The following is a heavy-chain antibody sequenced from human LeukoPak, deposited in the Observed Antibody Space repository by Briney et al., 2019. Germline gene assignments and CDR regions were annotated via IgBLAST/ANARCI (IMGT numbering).Heavy chain of an antibody. D-gene: IGHD6-19*01. V-gene: IGHV3-11*01. J-gene: IGHJ3*02. Sequence: PGGSLRLSCAASGFTFSDYYMSWIRQAPGKGLEWVSYISSSCSTIYCADSVKGRFTISRDNAKNSLYLQMNSLRAEDTAVYYCATSIAVAGTWGAFDIWGQGTMVTVSS. CDR2: ISSSCSTI. CDR1: GFTFSDYY. CDR3: ATSIAVAGTWGAFDI.